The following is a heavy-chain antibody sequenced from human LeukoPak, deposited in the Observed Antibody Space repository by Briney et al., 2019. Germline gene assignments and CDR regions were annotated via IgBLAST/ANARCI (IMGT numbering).Heavy chain of an antibody. Sequence: PQTLSLTCTVSGGSISSGDYYWSWIRQPPGKGLEWIGYIYYSGSTYYNPSLKSRVTISVDTSKNQFSLKLSSVTAADTAVYYCARAVNPMPITILPTLNWFDPWGQGTLVTVSS. CDR1: GGSISSGDYY. D-gene: IGHD3-3*01. CDR2: IYYSGST. CDR3: ARAVNPMPITILPTLNWFDP. V-gene: IGHV4-30-4*01. J-gene: IGHJ5*02.